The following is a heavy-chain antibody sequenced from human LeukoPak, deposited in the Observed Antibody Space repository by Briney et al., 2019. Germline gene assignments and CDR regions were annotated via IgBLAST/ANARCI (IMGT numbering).Heavy chain of an antibody. D-gene: IGHD6-19*01. CDR2: ISSSGSTI. Sequence: PGGSLRLSCAASGFTFSSYEMNWVRQAPGKGLEWVSYISSSGSTIYYADSVKGRFTISRDNSKNTLYLQMGSLRAEDMAVYYCARVSSSGLDYWGQGTLVTVSS. CDR3: ARVSSSGLDY. V-gene: IGHV3-48*03. J-gene: IGHJ4*02. CDR1: GFTFSSYE.